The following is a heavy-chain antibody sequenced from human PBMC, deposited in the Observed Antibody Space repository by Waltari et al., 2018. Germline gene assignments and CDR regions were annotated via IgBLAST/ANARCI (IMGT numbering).Heavy chain of an antibody. D-gene: IGHD6-19*01. V-gene: IGHV1-69*02. Sequence: QVQVVQSGSEVKKPGSSVKVSCKASGDTFSNFPITWVRQAPGQGLEWMGRIVPNLDLANYAQKCQGRVTITADKSASTVYMEVSSLRSEDTAVYYCARLMAVPGTFIGWFDPWGQGTLVTVSS. CDR2: IVPNLDLA. J-gene: IGHJ5*02. CDR3: ARLMAVPGTFIGWFDP. CDR1: GDTFSNFP.